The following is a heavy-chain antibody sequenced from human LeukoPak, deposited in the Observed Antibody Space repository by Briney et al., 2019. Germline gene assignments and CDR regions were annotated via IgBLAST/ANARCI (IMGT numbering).Heavy chain of an antibody. CDR3: AKDDRAYCGGDCYSPFDY. D-gene: IGHD2-21*02. V-gene: IGHV3-30*18. CDR1: GXTFSSYG. Sequence: PGGSLRLSCAASGXTFSSYGMHWVRQAPGKGLEWVAVISYDGRNKYYADSVKGRLTISRDNSKNTLYLQMNSLRAEDTAVYYCAKDDRAYCGGDCYSPFDYWGQGTLVTVSS. J-gene: IGHJ4*02. CDR2: ISYDGRNK.